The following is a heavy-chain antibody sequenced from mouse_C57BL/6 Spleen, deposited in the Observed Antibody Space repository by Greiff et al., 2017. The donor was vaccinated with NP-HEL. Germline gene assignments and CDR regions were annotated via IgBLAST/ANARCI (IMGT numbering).Heavy chain of an antibody. CDR3: ARGGVWSWFAY. CDR2: IYPGSGST. CDR1: GYTFTSYW. J-gene: IGHJ3*01. Sequence: QVHVKQPGAELVKPGASVKMSCKASGYTFTSYWITWVKQRPGQGLEWIGDIYPGSGSTNYNEKFKSKATLTVDTSSSTAYMQLSSLTSEDSAVYYCARGGVWSWFAYWGQGILVTVSA. D-gene: IGHD2-10*02. V-gene: IGHV1-55*01.